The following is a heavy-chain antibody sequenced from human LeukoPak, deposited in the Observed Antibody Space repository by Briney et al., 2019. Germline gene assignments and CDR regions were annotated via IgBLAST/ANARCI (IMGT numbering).Heavy chain of an antibody. Sequence: GESLQFSCKGSGYSFTSYWIGWMRQMPGEGLEWMGIIYPGDSNTRYSPSFHGQVTISADKSISTAYLQWSSLKASDTAMYYCARQVSDSSGYDAFDIWGQGTMVTVSS. CDR2: IYPGDSNT. D-gene: IGHD3-22*01. V-gene: IGHV5-51*01. CDR1: GYSFTSYW. CDR3: ARQVSDSSGYDAFDI. J-gene: IGHJ3*02.